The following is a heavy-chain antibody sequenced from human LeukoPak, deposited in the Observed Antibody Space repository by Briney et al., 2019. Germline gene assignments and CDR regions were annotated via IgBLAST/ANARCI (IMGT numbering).Heavy chain of an antibody. V-gene: IGHV3-33*06. Sequence: GRSLRLSCATSGFTFSSYGMHWVRQAPGKGLEWVAVIWYDGSNKYYADSVKGRFTISRDNSKNTLYLQVNSLRADDTAVYYCAKAGGTMVRGVDYWGQGTLVTVSS. CDR2: IWYDGSNK. CDR1: GFTFSSYG. J-gene: IGHJ4*02. D-gene: IGHD3-10*01. CDR3: AKAGGTMVRGVDY.